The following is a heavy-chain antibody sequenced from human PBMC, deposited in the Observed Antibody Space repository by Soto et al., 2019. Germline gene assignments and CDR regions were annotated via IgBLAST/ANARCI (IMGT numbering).Heavy chain of an antibody. CDR1: GGSISSYY. Sequence: SETLSLTCTVSGGSISSYYWSWIRQPPGKGLEWIGYIYYSGSTNYNPSLKSRVTISVDTSKNQFSLKLSSVTAADTAVYYCARSAYSGYDPFDYWGQGTLVTVSS. CDR2: IYYSGST. CDR3: ARSAYSGYDPFDY. D-gene: IGHD5-12*01. J-gene: IGHJ4*02. V-gene: IGHV4-59*08.